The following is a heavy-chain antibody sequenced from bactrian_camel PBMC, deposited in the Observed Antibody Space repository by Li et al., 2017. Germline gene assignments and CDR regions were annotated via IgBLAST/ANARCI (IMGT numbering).Heavy chain of an antibody. V-gene: IGHV3S42*01. CDR1: GYTKIPRC. CDR3: AGDHIVQTDCSPDQINNHGW. J-gene: IGHJ4*01. D-gene: IGHD5*01. CDR2: ISSLGATK. Sequence: VQLVEFGGGSVQPGGSLKLSCAFSGYTKIPRCLGWFRQAPGKGLEWVSQISSLGATKRYADSVNGRFTISRDNAKNILYLQMNGLKPEDTALYYCAGDHIVQTDCSPDQINNHGWWGQGTQVTVS.